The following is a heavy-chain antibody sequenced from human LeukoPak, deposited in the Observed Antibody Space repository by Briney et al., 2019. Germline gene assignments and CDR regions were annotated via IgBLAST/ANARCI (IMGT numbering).Heavy chain of an antibody. Sequence: GGSLRLSCAASRFTFSAYSMTWVRQAPGKGLEWVSAISGSGGNTYYADSVKGRFTISRDDSKNTLYLQMNSLRAEDTAAYYCARGGILYGMDVWGQGTTVTVSS. D-gene: IGHD6-13*01. J-gene: IGHJ6*02. V-gene: IGHV3-23*01. CDR3: ARGGILYGMDV. CDR2: ISGSGGNT. CDR1: RFTFSAYS.